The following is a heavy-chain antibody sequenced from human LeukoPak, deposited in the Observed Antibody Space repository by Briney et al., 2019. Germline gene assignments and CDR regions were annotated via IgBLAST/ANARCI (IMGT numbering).Heavy chain of an antibody. CDR1: GFTFSDYS. V-gene: IGHV3-48*04. D-gene: IGHD5-12*01. CDR3: ARDFRYAFDN. Sequence: GGSLRLSCAASGFTFSDYSMNWVRQAPGKGLEWISYIGISSGNTKYADSVKGRFTISGDSAKDSVYLQMNSLRVEDTAVYYCARDFRYAFDNWGQGTLVTVSS. CDR2: IGISSGNT. J-gene: IGHJ4*02.